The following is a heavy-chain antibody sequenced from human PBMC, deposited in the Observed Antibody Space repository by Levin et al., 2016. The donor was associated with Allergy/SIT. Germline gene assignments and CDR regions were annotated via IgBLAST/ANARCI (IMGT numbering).Heavy chain of an antibody. CDR3: AKDRPLGIVVVIAGTPDY. V-gene: IGHV3-30*18. CDR2: ISYDGSHK. CDR1: GFTFSNYG. J-gene: IGHJ4*02. Sequence: GESLKISCAASGFTFSNYGLHWVRQAPGKGLEWVAVISYDGSHKYYGESVKGRFTISRDDSKNTLYLQMSNLRPDDTAVYYCAKDRPLGIVVVIAGTPDYWGQGTLVAVSS. D-gene: IGHD2-15*01.